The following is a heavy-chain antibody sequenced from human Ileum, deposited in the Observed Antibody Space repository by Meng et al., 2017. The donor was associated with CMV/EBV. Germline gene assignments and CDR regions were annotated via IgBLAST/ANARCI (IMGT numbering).Heavy chain of an antibody. CDR1: EFTFSSYW. J-gene: IGHJ4*02. CDR3: SGDTTPYDFWSGYSTHFDY. D-gene: IGHD3-3*01. Sequence: GESLKISCAASEFTFSSYWMSWVRQAPGKGLEWVANIKQDGSEKYYVDSVKGRFTISRDNAKNSLYLQMNSLRAEDTAVYYWSGDTTPYDFWSGYSTHFDYWGQGTLVTVSS. V-gene: IGHV3-7*01. CDR2: IKQDGSEK.